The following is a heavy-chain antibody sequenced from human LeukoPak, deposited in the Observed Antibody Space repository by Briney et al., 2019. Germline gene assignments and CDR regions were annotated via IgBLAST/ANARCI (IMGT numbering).Heavy chain of an antibody. J-gene: IGHJ6*03. D-gene: IGHD6-13*01. V-gene: IGHV4-30-4*01. CDR3: ARVYSSSWYDYYYMDV. CDR1: GGSISSGDYY. CDR2: MYYSGST. Sequence: ASQTLSLTCTVSGGSISSGDYYWSWIRQPPGKGLEWIAYMYYSGSTYYNPSLKSRVTMSADTSKNQLSLKLSSVTAADTAVYYCARVYSSSWYDYYYMDVWGKGTTVTVSS.